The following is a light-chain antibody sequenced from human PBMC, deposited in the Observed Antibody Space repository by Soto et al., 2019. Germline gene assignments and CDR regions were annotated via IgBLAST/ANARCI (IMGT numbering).Light chain of an antibody. CDR2: EVN. CDR3: CSSVASPNWV. V-gene: IGLV2-23*02. CDR1: SSDVGSCNC. Sequence: QSALTQPASVSGSPGQSITISCTGTSSDVGSCNCVSWYQQHPGKAPTLIIYEVNKRPSGVSNRFSGSKSGNTAPLPISGLQAEDEADYYCCSSVASPNWVFGGGTKLTAL. J-gene: IGLJ3*02.